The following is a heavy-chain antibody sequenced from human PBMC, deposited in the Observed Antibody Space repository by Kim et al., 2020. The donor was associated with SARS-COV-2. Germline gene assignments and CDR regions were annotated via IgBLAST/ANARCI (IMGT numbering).Heavy chain of an antibody. CDR3: ARRSVDKGTDY. V-gene: IGHV6-1*01. D-gene: IGHD3-10*01. CDR2: N. Sequence: NDYAISLKSRITINSDTSKNQFSLQLNSVTPEDTAVYYCARRSVDKGTDYWGQGTLVTVSS. J-gene: IGHJ4*02.